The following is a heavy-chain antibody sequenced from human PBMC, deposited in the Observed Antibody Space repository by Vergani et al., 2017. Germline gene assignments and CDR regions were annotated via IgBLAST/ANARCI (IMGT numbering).Heavy chain of an antibody. J-gene: IGHJ4*02. CDR1: GYTFTSYY. D-gene: IGHD2-21*01. Sequence: QVQLVQSGAEVKKPGASVKLSCKASGYTFTSYYIHWARQAPGQGLEWLGIINPRGGSTSYAKKFQGRVSMTRDTSTSTVYMGLSRLSSDDTAVFYCARSLPTSIEGEVDYWGQGTLVTVSS. V-gene: IGHV1-46*01. CDR2: INPRGGST. CDR3: ARSLPTSIEGEVDY.